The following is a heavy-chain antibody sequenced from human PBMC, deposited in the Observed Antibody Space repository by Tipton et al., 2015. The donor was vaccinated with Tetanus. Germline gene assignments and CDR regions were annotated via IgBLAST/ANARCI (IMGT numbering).Heavy chain of an antibody. J-gene: IGHJ4*02. CDR1: GGSISSYY. D-gene: IGHD3-10*01. V-gene: IGHV4-59*01. CDR2: IYYSGST. Sequence: TLSLTCTVSGGSISSYYWSWIRQPPGKGLEWIGYIYYSGSTNYNPSLKSRVTISVDTSKNQFSLKLSSVTAADTAVYYCARGDMVRGVISDFGDFWGQGILVTVSS. CDR3: ARGDMVRGVISDFGDF.